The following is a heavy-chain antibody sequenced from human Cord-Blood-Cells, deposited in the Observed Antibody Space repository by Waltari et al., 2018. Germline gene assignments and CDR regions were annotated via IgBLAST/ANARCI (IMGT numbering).Heavy chain of an antibody. D-gene: IGHD2-21*01. CDR1: GFTFSSYW. CDR2: INSDGSST. J-gene: IGHJ4*02. CDR3: ARESGKLVINY. V-gene: IGHV3-74*01. Sequence: EVQLVESGGGVVQPGGSLRLSCAASGFTFSSYWMHWVRHARGKGLVWVSRINSDGSSTSYADSVKGRFTISRDNAKNTLYLQMNRLRAEDTAVYYCARESGKLVINYWGQGTLVTVSS.